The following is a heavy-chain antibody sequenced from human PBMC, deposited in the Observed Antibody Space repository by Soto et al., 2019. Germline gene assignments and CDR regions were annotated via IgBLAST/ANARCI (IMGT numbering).Heavy chain of an antibody. J-gene: IGHJ4*02. CDR1: GGSISSYY. Sequence: SDNLSLTCTVSGGSISSYYWSWIRQPPGKGLEWMVYIYYSGSTNYNPYLKSRVTISVDTSKNQFSLKLSSVTAADTAGYYCARDYDSGSYRGFYYWGQGTPVTVS. D-gene: IGHD1-26*01. V-gene: IGHV4-59*01. CDR2: IYYSGST. CDR3: ARDYDSGSYRGFYY.